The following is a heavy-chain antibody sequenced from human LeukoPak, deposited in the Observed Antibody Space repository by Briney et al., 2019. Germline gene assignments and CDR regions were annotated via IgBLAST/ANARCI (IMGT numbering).Heavy chain of an antibody. J-gene: IGHJ6*03. CDR2: INHSGST. D-gene: IGHD2-2*01. Sequence: PSETLSLTCAVYGGSFSGYYWSWIRQPPGKGLEWIGEINHSGSTNYNPSLKSRVTISVDTSKNQFSLKLSSVTAADTAVYYCARGTGVVVPAANPYYYYYYMDVWGKGTTVTVS. CDR3: ARGTGVVVPAANPYYYYYYMDV. CDR1: GGSFSGYY. V-gene: IGHV4-34*01.